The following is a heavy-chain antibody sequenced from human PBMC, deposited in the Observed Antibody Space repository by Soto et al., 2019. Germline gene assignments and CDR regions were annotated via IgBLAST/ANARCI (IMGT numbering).Heavy chain of an antibody. CDR1: GFTFSTYA. J-gene: IGHJ4*02. D-gene: IGHD3-10*01. CDR2: IGNTGNT. Sequence: EVQLLESGGGLVQPGGSLRLSCAASGFTFSTYAMSWVRQAPGKGLEWVSTIGNTGNTYYADSVTGRFTISRDTSKNTLYVQMNSLRPEDTALYYCVGGQFYFDYRGQGTLVIVSS. CDR3: VGGQFYFDY. V-gene: IGHV3-23*01.